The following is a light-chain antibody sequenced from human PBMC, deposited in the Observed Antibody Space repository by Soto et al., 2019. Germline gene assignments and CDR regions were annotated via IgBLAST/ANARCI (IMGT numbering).Light chain of an antibody. CDR1: QSVDKY. CDR3: QQRGNWPPDT. CDR2: DAS. V-gene: IGKV3-11*01. J-gene: IGKJ5*01. Sequence: EVVLTQSPATLSLSPGERATLSCRASQSVDKYLAWYQQRPGQAPRLLIYDASNRATGIPASFSGSGSGTDFTLTISGLEPEDLAIYYYQQRGNWPPDTFGQGTRLEI.